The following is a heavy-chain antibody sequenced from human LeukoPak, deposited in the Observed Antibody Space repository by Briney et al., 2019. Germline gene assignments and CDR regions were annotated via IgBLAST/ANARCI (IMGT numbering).Heavy chain of an antibody. Sequence: SETLSLTCTVSGASISSGGYYWSWIRQNPGKGLEWIGYISYSGSTHYNPSLESRITISLDTSKKQFSLNLISVTAADTAMYYCARKVAYCAGDCYSGPAFDLWGQGTMVTVSS. CDR3: ARKVAYCAGDCYSGPAFDL. V-gene: IGHV4-31*03. CDR2: ISYSGST. CDR1: GASISSGGYY. J-gene: IGHJ3*01. D-gene: IGHD2-21*02.